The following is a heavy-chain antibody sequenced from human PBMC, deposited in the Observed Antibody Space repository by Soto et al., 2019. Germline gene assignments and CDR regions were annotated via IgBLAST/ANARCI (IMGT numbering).Heavy chain of an antibody. Sequence: EVQLVESGGGLVQPGGSLRLSCAASGFTFSSYWMTWVRQAPGKGLEWVANIKQDGSAKYYVDSVKGRFTISRDNAKNSLYLQMNSLSAEDTAVYYCASWLKTSGWYVLLEGSFDYWGQGTLVTVSS. D-gene: IGHD6-19*01. J-gene: IGHJ4*02. CDR1: GFTFSSYW. V-gene: IGHV3-7*01. CDR2: IKQDGSAK. CDR3: ASWLKTSGWYVLLEGSFDY.